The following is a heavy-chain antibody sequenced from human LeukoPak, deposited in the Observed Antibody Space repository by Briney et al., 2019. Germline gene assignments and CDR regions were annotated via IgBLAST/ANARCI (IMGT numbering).Heavy chain of an antibody. CDR2: ISTDANRK. Sequence: GGSLRLSCAASGFTFSDYYMSWIRQAPGKGLEWVAVISTDANRKYYAYSVEGRFTISRDNSKNTLYLQMDSLRPEDTAVYYCARDRAWNYFDSWGQGTQVTVSS. J-gene: IGHJ4*02. CDR3: ARDRAWNYFDS. CDR1: GFTFSDYY. D-gene: IGHD3-3*01. V-gene: IGHV3-30*03.